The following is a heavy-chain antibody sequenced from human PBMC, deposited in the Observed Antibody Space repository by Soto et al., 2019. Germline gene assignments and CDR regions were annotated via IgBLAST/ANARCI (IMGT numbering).Heavy chain of an antibody. CDR2: INPKSGYT. D-gene: IGHD1-26*01. CDR3: ARYTGSNSLFDS. Sequence: QVQLVQSGAEVKKPGASVSVSCKASGYTFTGDYLHWVRQAPGQGLEWMAWINPKSGYTKSAQKFQARVTLTRDTSISTAYMELGSLGSEDTAVYVCARYTGSNSLFDSWGQGTLVTVSS. CDR1: GYTFTGDY. J-gene: IGHJ4*02. V-gene: IGHV1-2*02.